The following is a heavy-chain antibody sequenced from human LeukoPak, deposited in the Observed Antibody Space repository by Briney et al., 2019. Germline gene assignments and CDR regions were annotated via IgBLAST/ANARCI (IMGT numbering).Heavy chain of an antibody. D-gene: IGHD6-13*01. V-gene: IGHV3-53*01. J-gene: IGHJ4*02. Sequence: RGSLRLSCAASGFTVSSNYMSWVRQAPGKGLEWVSVIYSGGSTYYADSVKGRFTISRDNSKNTLYLQMNSLRAEDTAVYYCARVPYSSSWETYFDYWGQGTLVTVSS. CDR3: ARVPYSSSWETYFDY. CDR2: IYSGGST. CDR1: GFTVSSNY.